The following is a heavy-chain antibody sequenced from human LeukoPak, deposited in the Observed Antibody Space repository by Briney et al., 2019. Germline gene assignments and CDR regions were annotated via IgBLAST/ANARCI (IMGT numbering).Heavy chain of an antibody. CDR3: ARAIYDGFDI. Sequence: GGSLRLSCAASGFTFSDYYMTWIRQAPGKGLDWVSYISSSGRNTYYADSEKGRFTISRDNAKNSLYLQMNSLRAEDTAVYYCARAIYDGFDIWGQGKMVTVSS. V-gene: IGHV3-11*01. CDR2: ISSSGRNT. CDR1: GFTFSDYY. J-gene: IGHJ3*02. D-gene: IGHD5-24*01.